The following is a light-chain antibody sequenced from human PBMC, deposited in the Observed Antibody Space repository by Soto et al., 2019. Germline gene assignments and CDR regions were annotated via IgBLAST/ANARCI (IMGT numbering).Light chain of an antibody. Sequence: QSALTQPVPVSGSPGQSITISCAGTSSDVGRYTYVSWYQQHPGKAPKLIIYDVYNRPSGVSTRFSGSKSGNTASLTISGLQAEDEADYYCTSYTSTSTPYVFGGGTKVTV. J-gene: IGLJ1*01. CDR1: SSDVGRYTY. CDR3: TSYTSTSTPYV. CDR2: DVY. V-gene: IGLV2-14*01.